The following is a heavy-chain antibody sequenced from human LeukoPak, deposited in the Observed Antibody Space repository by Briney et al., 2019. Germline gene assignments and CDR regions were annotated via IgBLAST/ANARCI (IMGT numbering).Heavy chain of an antibody. CDR1: GGSISSGSYY. Sequence: PSETLSLTCTVSGGSISSGSYYWSWIRQPAGKGLEWIGRIYTSGSTNYNPSLKSRVTISVDTSKNQFSLKLSSVTAADTAVYYCAGASSYYGSGDYWGQGTLVTVSS. CDR2: IYTSGST. D-gene: IGHD3-10*01. V-gene: IGHV4-61*02. CDR3: AGASSYYGSGDY. J-gene: IGHJ4*02.